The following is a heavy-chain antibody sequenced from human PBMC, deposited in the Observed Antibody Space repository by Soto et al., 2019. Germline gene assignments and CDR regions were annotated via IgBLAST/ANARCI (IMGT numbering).Heavy chain of an antibody. Sequence: GGSLRLCCAASGFTFDDYGMSWVRQAPGKGLEWVSGINWNGGSTGYADSVKGRFTISRDNAKNSLYLQMNSLRAEDTALYYCARVLDIAAAGEFDYWGQGTLVTVSS. J-gene: IGHJ4*02. CDR2: INWNGGST. CDR1: GFTFDDYG. V-gene: IGHV3-20*04. D-gene: IGHD6-13*01. CDR3: ARVLDIAAAGEFDY.